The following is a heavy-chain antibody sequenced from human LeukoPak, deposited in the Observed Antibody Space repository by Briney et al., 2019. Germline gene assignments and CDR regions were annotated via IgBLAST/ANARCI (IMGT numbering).Heavy chain of an antibody. D-gene: IGHD2-15*01. CDR3: ARTGSRYCQDY. CDR2: IYASDSDT. J-gene: IGHJ4*02. CDR1: GSNFATYW. Sequence: GESLQISCQASGSNFATYWIGWVRQVPGKGLEWMGIIYASDSDTRYSPSFQGQVTISADKSISTAYLQWGSLRASDTAIYYCARTGSRYCQDYWGQGTLVTVSS. V-gene: IGHV5-51*01.